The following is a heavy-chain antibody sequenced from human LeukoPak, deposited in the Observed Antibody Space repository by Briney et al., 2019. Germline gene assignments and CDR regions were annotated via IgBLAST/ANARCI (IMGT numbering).Heavy chain of an antibody. D-gene: IGHD3-10*01. CDR2: IYPGDSDT. V-gene: IGHV5-51*01. CDR1: GYSFTSYW. Sequence: GESLKISCKGSGYSFTSYWIGWVRQMPGKGLEWMGIIYPGDSDTRYSPSFQGQVTISADKSISTAYLQWSSLKASDTAMYYCARTYYYGSGSYSWFDPWGQGALVTVSS. J-gene: IGHJ5*02. CDR3: ARTYYYGSGSYSWFDP.